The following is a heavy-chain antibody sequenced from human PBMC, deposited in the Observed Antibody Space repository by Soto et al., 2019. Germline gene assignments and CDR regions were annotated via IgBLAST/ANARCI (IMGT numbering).Heavy chain of an antibody. CDR2: IYYSGST. V-gene: IGHV4-59*01. Sequence: TSETLSLTCTVSGGSISSYYWSWIRQPPGKGLEWIGYIYYSGSTNYNPSLKSRVTISVDTSKNQFSLKLSSVTAADTAVYYCARACSYGYRRGFDYWGQGTLVTVS. J-gene: IGHJ4*02. CDR1: GGSISSYY. D-gene: IGHD5-18*01. CDR3: ARACSYGYRRGFDY.